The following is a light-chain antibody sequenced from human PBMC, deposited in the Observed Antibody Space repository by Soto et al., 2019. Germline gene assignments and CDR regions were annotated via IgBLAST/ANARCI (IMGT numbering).Light chain of an antibody. CDR1: QSISIW. Sequence: DTQISQSPYTLSASVGDRVTITCRASQSISIWLAWYQQKPGKAPNLLIYKASSLQSGVPSRFSGSGSGTDFTLTITNLQPDDSATYSCQQYNRFPWTFGQGTKVDIK. CDR2: KAS. CDR3: QQYNRFPWT. J-gene: IGKJ1*01. V-gene: IGKV1-5*03.